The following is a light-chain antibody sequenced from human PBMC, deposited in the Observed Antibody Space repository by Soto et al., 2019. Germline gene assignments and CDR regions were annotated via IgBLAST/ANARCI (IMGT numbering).Light chain of an antibody. CDR1: QNVNSW. V-gene: IGKV1-5*01. CDR2: DAS. CDR3: QRYNSNSRT. J-gene: IGKJ1*01. Sequence: DIQMTQSPSTLSASVGDRVTITCRASQNVNSWVAWYQQKPGKAPKFLIYDASNLESGVPSRFSGRGSGTEFTLTISSLQPVDFATYYCQRYNSNSRTFGQGTRV.